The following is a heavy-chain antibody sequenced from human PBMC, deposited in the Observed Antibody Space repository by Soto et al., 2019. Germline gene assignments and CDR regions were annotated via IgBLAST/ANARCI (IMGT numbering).Heavy chain of an antibody. V-gene: IGHV3-15*07. CDR3: AAEQTFTGGFFHA. CDR2: IYSRADGGTT. Sequence: EVQLVESGGGLVEPGGSLRLSCAASGFTFKSAWMNWVRQAPGKGLEWVGRIYSRADGGTTDYAAPVQGRFTISRDDSEDTLFLQISNLQSDDTAVYFCAAEQTFTGGFFHAWGQGTLGTVSS. J-gene: IGHJ5*02. CDR1: GFTFKSAW. D-gene: IGHD2-8*02.